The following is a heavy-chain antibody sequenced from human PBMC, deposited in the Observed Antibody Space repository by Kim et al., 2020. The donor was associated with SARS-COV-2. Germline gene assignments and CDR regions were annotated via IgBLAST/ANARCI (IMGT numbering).Heavy chain of an antibody. CDR3: ARDATAMVIQYYYYGM. D-gene: IGHD5-18*01. Sequence: SETLSLTCTVSGGSISSSSYYWGWIRQPPGKGLEWIGSIYYSGSTYYNPSLKSRVTISVDTSKNQFSLKLSSVTAADTAVYYCARDATAMVIQYYYYGM. CDR1: GGSISSSSYY. V-gene: IGHV4-39*07. J-gene: IGHJ6*01. CDR2: IYYSGST.